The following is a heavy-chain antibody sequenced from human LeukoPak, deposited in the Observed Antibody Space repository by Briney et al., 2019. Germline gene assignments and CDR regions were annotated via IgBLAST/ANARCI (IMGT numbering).Heavy chain of an antibody. D-gene: IGHD6-13*01. Sequence: PSETLSLTCTVSGVSISSYYWSWIRQPPGKGLEWIGYIYYSGSTNYSPSLKSRVTISLDTSKNQFSLKLSSVTAADTAVYYCARHDGSSWYYAFDVWSQGTMVTVSS. CDR1: GVSISSYY. CDR3: ARHDGSSWYYAFDV. V-gene: IGHV4-59*08. J-gene: IGHJ3*01. CDR2: IYYSGST.